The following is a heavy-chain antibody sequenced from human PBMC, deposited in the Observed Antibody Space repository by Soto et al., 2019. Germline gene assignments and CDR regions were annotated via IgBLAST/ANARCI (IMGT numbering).Heavy chain of an antibody. CDR3: ASYGDPVIDFDY. CDR1: GGTFSSYS. Sequence: QVQLVQSGAEVKKPGSSVKVSCKASGGTFSSYSISWVRQAPGQGLEWMGRIIPILGIANYAQKFQGRVTITADKSTSTAYMELSSLRSEDTAVSYCASYGDPVIDFDYWGQGTLVTVSS. D-gene: IGHD4-17*01. J-gene: IGHJ4*02. V-gene: IGHV1-69*02. CDR2: IIPILGIA.